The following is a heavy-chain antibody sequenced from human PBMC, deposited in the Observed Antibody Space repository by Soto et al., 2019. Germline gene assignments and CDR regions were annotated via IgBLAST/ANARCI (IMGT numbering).Heavy chain of an antibody. CDR1: GFTFSRQD. Sequence: SVKVSFKASGFTFSRQDMRWVRQAPGQGLEWMGGIIPIFGTPQYAEKFQDRVTITADESTSTAYMELSSLTSEDTAVYYCATNEGRDGYSFDYWGQGTPVTVSS. V-gene: IGHV1-69*13. D-gene: IGHD5-12*01. CDR3: ATNEGRDGYSFDY. J-gene: IGHJ4*02. CDR2: IIPIFGTP.